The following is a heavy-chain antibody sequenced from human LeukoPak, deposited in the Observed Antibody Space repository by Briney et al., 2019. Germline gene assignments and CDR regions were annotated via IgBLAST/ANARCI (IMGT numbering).Heavy chain of an antibody. V-gene: IGHV2-70*11. CDR3: ARTNTDMDRVFDY. CDR2: IDWDGDT. D-gene: IGHD5-18*01. J-gene: IGHJ4*02. Sequence: SGPALVKPTQTLTLTCTFSGFSLSTSKMCVNWIRQPPGKALEWLARIDWDGDTWYRTSLKTRLTISKDTSKNQVVLRMTNMDPVDTATYYCARTNTDMDRVFDYWGQGTLVTVSS. CDR1: GFSLSTSKMC.